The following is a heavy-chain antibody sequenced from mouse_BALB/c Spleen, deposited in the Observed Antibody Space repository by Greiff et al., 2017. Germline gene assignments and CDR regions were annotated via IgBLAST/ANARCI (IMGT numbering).Heavy chain of an antibody. J-gene: IGHJ2*01. D-gene: IGHD1-1*01. Sequence: VQLKESGGGLVQPGGSRKLSCAASGFTFSSFGMHWVRQAPEKGLEWVAYISSGSSTIYYADTVKGRFTISRDNPKNTLFLQMTSLRSEDTAMYYCARFYGYFDYWGQGTTLTVSS. CDR2: ISSGSSTI. CDR1: GFTFSSFG. CDR3: ARFYGYFDY. V-gene: IGHV5-17*02.